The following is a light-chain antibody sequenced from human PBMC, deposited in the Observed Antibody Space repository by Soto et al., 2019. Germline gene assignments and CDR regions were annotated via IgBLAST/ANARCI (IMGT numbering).Light chain of an antibody. CDR1: QSISSW. CDR2: DAS. J-gene: IGKJ4*01. Sequence: DIQMTQSPSTLSASVGDRVTITCRASQSISSWLAWYQQKPGKAPKLLIFDASSLESGVPSRFSGSGSGTEFTLTISSLQPDDFATYYCQQYNSYPLTFGRGTKVDIK. V-gene: IGKV1-5*01. CDR3: QQYNSYPLT.